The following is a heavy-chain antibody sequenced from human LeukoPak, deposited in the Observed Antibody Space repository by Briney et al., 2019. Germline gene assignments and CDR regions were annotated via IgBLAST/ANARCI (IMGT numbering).Heavy chain of an antibody. CDR3: ARSTPMDY. V-gene: IGHV3-7*04. J-gene: IGHJ4*02. Sequence: SVRGRFTISRDNAKNSLYLQMNSLRAEDTAVYYCARSTPMDYWGQGTLVTVSS.